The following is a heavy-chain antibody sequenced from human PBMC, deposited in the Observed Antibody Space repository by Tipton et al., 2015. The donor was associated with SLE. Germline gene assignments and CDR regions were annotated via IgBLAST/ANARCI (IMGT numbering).Heavy chain of an antibody. CDR2: INHSGTT. CDR3: ASFAGWFDP. J-gene: IGHJ5*02. CDR1: GGSFNTYY. Sequence: LRLSCAVYGGSFNTYYWSWIRQPPGKGLEWIGEINHSGTTNYNPSLKSRVTISVDTSKNQFSLKLSSVTAADTAVYYCASFAGWFDPWGQGTLVTVSS. V-gene: IGHV4-34*01.